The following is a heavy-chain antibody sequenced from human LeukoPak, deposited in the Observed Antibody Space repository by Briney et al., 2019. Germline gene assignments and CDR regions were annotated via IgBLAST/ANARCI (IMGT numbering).Heavy chain of an antibody. Sequence: ASVTVSCKASGYTFTSYDINWVRQATGQGLEWMGWMNPNSGKTGYAQKFQGRVTITRNTSISTAYMELSSLRSEDTAVYYCARETPSRYFDYWGQGTLVTVSS. V-gene: IGHV1-8*03. CDR1: GYTFTSYD. CDR2: MNPNSGKT. J-gene: IGHJ4*02. CDR3: ARETPSRYFDY. D-gene: IGHD4-23*01.